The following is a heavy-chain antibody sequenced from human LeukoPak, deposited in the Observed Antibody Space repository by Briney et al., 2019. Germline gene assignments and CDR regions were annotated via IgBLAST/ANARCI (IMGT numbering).Heavy chain of an antibody. Sequence: GGSLRLSCAASGFTFSSYTMSWVRQAPGKGLEWVAVISYDGSNKYYADSVKGRFTISRDNSKNTLYLQMNSLRAEDTAVYYCARGGSDWYGPFDYWGQGTLVTVSS. CDR2: ISYDGSNK. CDR1: GFTFSSYT. D-gene: IGHD6-19*01. J-gene: IGHJ4*02. CDR3: ARGGSDWYGPFDY. V-gene: IGHV3-30-3*01.